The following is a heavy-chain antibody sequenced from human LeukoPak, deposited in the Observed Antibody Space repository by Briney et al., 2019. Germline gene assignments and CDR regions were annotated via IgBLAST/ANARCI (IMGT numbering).Heavy chain of an antibody. CDR3: AREVRGVIIKG. J-gene: IGHJ4*02. Sequence: SENLSLTYTVSGGSISRGDYYWSWIRQPPGQGLEWIGYIYYSGSTYYNPDLKSRVTISVDTSKNQFSLKLSAVTAADTAVYYCAREVRGVIIKGWGQGTLVTVSS. D-gene: IGHD3-10*01. CDR1: GGSISRGDYY. CDR2: IYYSGST. V-gene: IGHV4-30-4*08.